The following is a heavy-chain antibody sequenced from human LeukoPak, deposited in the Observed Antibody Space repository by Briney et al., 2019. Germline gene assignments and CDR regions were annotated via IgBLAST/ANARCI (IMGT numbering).Heavy chain of an antibody. CDR2: IRYDGSNK. D-gene: IGHD5-12*01. Sequence: GGSLRLSCAASGFTFSTYGMHWVRQAPGKGLEWVAFIRYDGSNKYYADSVKGRFTISRDNSKNTLYLQMNSLRAEDTAVYYCASLPGGYSGYDRPDYWGQGTLVTVSS. V-gene: IGHV3-30*02. CDR1: GFTFSTYG. J-gene: IGHJ4*02. CDR3: ASLPGGYSGYDRPDY.